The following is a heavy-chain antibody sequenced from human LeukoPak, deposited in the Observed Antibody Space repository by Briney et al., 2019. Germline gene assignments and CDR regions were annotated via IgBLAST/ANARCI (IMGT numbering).Heavy chain of an antibody. Sequence: GGSLRLSCAASGFTFGSYEMNWVRQAPGKGLGWVSYISSSGSTKYYADSVKGRFTISRDNAKNSLYLQMNSLRAEDTAVYYCARKDYGGYAYYYYGLDVWGKGTTVTVSS. V-gene: IGHV3-48*03. CDR2: ISSSGSTK. J-gene: IGHJ6*04. D-gene: IGHD5-12*01. CDR1: GFTFGSYE. CDR3: ARKDYGGYAYYYYGLDV.